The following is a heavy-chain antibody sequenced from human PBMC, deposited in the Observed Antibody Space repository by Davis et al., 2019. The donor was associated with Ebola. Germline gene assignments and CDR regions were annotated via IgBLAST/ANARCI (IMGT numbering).Heavy chain of an antibody. CDR1: GFTFSSYE. CDR2: ISSSGSTI. J-gene: IGHJ6*02. CDR3: ARDRMVRGVINARYYGMDV. V-gene: IGHV3-48*03. D-gene: IGHD3-10*01. Sequence: PGGSLRLSCAASGFTFSSYEMNWVRQAPGKGLEWVSYISSSGSTIYYADSVKGRFTISRDNAKNSLYLQMNSLRAEDTAVYYCARDRMVRGVINARYYGMDVWGQGTTVTVSS.